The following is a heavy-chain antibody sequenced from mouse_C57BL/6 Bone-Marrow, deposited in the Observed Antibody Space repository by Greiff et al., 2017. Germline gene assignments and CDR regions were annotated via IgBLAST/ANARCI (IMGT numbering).Heavy chain of an antibody. Sequence: VQGVESGGDLVKPGGSLKLSCAASGFTFSSYGMSWVRHTPDKRLAWVATISSGGSYTYYPDSVKGRFTISRDNAKNTLYLQMSSLKSEDTAMYYCARQGYGSQYYYAMDCWGQGTSVTVSS. CDR2: ISSGGSYT. CDR3: ARQGYGSQYYYAMDC. V-gene: IGHV5-6*01. J-gene: IGHJ4*01. D-gene: IGHD1-1*01. CDR1: GFTFSSYG.